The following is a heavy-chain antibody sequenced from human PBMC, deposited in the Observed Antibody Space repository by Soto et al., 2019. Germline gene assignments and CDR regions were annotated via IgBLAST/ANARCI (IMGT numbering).Heavy chain of an antibody. CDR2: IYHGGST. CDR3: ARGPPFLP. CDR1: GGSFSSGGYS. J-gene: IGHJ5*02. Sequence: SETLSLTCTVSGGSFSSGGYSWSWIRQPPGKGLEWIGYIYHGGSTYYNPSLKSRVTISVDRSKNQFSLKLSSVTAADTAVYYCARGPPFLPWGQGTLVTVSS. D-gene: IGHD3-3*02. V-gene: IGHV4-30-2*01.